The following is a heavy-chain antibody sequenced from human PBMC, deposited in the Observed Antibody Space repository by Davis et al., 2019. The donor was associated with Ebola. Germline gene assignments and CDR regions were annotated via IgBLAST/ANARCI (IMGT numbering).Heavy chain of an antibody. J-gene: IGHJ1*01. CDR2: ISTNSGYI. D-gene: IGHD6-19*01. Sequence: GESLKISCVASGFTFSSYTVNWVRQAPGKGLEWVSSISTNSGYIYYADSVRGRFTISRDNAENSVYLQMNSLRAEDTAVYYCAKVLPAYSSGWSEYFQHWGQGTLVTVSS. V-gene: IGHV3-21*04. CDR1: GFTFSSYT. CDR3: AKVLPAYSSGWSEYFQH.